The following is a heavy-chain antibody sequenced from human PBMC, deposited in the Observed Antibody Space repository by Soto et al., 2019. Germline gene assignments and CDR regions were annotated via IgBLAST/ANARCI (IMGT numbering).Heavy chain of an antibody. V-gene: IGHV4-39*01. D-gene: IGHD1-7*01. Sequence: SETLSLTCTVSGGSISSSSYYWGWIRQPPGKGLEWIGSIYYSGSTYYNPSLKSRVTISVDTSKNQFSLKLSCVTAADTAVYYCARLAVTGTYYYYYYYMDVWGKGTTVTVSS. CDR1: GGSISSSSYY. CDR2: IYYSGST. CDR3: ARLAVTGTYYYYYYYMDV. J-gene: IGHJ6*03.